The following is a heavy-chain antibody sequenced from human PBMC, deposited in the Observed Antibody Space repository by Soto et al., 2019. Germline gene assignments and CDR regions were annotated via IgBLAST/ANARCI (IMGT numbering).Heavy chain of an antibody. D-gene: IGHD5-12*01. V-gene: IGHV3-74*01. Sequence: EVQLVESGGGLVQPGGSLRLSCAASGFTFSSYWMHWVRQAPGKGLVWVSRINSDGSSTSYADSVKGRFTISRDNAKNTLYLQMNSLRAEDTAVYYCASSGYSGYDADYWGQGTLVTVSS. CDR2: INSDGSST. CDR3: ASSGYSGYDADY. J-gene: IGHJ4*02. CDR1: GFTFSSYW.